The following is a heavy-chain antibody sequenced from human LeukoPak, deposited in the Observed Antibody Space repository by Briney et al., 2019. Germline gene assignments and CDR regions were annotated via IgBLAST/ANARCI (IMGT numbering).Heavy chain of an antibody. CDR1: GGSFSGYY. CDR2: INHSGST. J-gene: IGHJ3*02. V-gene: IGHV4-34*01. Sequence: PLETLFLTCAVYGGSFSGYYWSWIRQPPGKGLEWIGEINHSGSTNYNPSLKSRVTISVDTSKNQFSLKLSSVTAADTAVYSCARDSGSLGLDIWGQGTMVTVSS. D-gene: IGHD1-26*01. CDR3: ARDSGSLGLDI.